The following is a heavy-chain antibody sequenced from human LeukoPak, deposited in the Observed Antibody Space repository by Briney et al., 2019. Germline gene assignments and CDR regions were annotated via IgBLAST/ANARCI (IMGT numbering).Heavy chain of an antibody. Sequence: GGSLRLSCAASAFIFSSYGMHWVRQAPGKGLEWVAFIRFDGSDEYYADSMKGRFTISRDNSKNTLYLQMNSLRAEDTAVYYCARTGYGGSGSSYFDYWGQGTLVTVSS. CDR1: AFIFSSYG. J-gene: IGHJ4*02. V-gene: IGHV3-30*02. D-gene: IGHD3-10*01. CDR3: ARTGYGGSGSSYFDY. CDR2: IRFDGSDE.